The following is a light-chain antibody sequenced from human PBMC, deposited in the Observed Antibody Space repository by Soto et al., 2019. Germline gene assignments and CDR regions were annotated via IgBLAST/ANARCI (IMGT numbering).Light chain of an antibody. CDR1: QSISSY. CDR3: QQYNSYPST. CDR2: AAS. V-gene: IGKV1-39*01. Sequence: DIQITQSPSSLSASVGDRVTITCRASQSISSYLNWYQQKPGKAPKLLIYAASSLQSGVPSRFSGSGSGTDFTLTISSLQPEDFATYYCQQYNSYPSTFGGGTKVDI. J-gene: IGKJ4*01.